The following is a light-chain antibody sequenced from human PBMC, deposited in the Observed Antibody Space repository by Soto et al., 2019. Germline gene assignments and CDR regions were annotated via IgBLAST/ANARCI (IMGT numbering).Light chain of an antibody. CDR2: DAS. Sequence: EVVMTQSPATLSVSPGEGVTLSCRASQSVSSDLAWYQQKFGQAPRLLIYDASNRATGIPDRFSGSGSGTDFTLTISSLEPEDFAVYYCQQRSDWPPITFGHGTRLEIK. CDR1: QSVSSD. V-gene: IGKV3-11*01. J-gene: IGKJ5*01. CDR3: QQRSDWPPIT.